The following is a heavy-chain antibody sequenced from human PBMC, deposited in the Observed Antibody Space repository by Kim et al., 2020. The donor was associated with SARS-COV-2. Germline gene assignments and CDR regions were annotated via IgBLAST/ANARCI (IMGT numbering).Heavy chain of an antibody. D-gene: IGHD3-22*01. J-gene: IGHJ4*02. CDR1: GYTFSNYW. V-gene: IGHV5-51*01. CDR3: ARRRFSSGPFDF. Sequence: GESLKISCKGSGYTFSNYWIAWVRQMPGKGLECLGIIYPGDSDTRYSPSLEGQVTMSADKSLNTAYLRWSSLKASDTAIYYCARRRFSSGPFDFWGQGSLVTVSS. CDR2: IYPGDSDT.